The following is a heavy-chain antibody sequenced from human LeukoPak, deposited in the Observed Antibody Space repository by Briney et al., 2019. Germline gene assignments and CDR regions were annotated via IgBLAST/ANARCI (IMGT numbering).Heavy chain of an antibody. J-gene: IGHJ4*02. V-gene: IGHV1-2*02. CDR1: GYTFTGYY. CDR2: INPNSGGT. D-gene: IGHD6-19*01. Sequence: ASVKVSCKASGYTFTGYYMHWVRQAPGQVLEWMGWINPNSGGTNYAQKFQGRVIMTRDTSISTAYMELSRLRSDDTAVYYCVQARLYSSGWYYFDYWGQGTLVTVSS. CDR3: VQARLYSSGWYYFDY.